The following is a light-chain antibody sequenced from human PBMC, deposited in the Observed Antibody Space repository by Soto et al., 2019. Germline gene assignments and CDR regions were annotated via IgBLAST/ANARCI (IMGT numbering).Light chain of an antibody. J-gene: IGKJ4*01. V-gene: IGKV1-27*01. CDR1: HDIGFY. Sequence: DIQMTQSPSSLSASVGDRVTVTCLASHDIGFYLAWFQQRPGKIPKLLIYGATILQSGVPSRFSGSASGTDFTLTISGLQPEDVATYYCQKYNRAPLTVSGGTKVDIK. CDR3: QKYNRAPLT. CDR2: GAT.